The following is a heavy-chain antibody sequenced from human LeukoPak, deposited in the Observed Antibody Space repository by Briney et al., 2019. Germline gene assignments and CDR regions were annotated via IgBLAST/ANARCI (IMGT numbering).Heavy chain of an antibody. CDR1: GYSISSGYQ. V-gene: IGHV4-38-2*02. J-gene: IGHJ5*02. D-gene: IGHD2-2*01. Sequence: SETLSLTCGVSGYSISSGYQWAWIRQTPGKGLEWIGSIYHSGSAHYNPSLKSRVTISVGTSKNQFSLNMYSVTAADTAVYYCARDPRWLTPDCTSTSCYENYFDPWGQGTLVTVSS. CDR3: ARDPRWLTPDCTSTSCYENYFDP. CDR2: IYHSGSA.